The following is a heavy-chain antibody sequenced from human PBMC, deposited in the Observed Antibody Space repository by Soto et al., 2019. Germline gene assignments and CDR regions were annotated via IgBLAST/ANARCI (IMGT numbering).Heavy chain of an antibody. D-gene: IGHD3-3*01. Sequence: SETLSLTCTVSGGSISSGGYYWSWIRQHPGKGLEWIGYIYYSGSTYYNPSLKSRVTISVDTSKNQFSLKLSSVTAADTAVYYCASHVNYDFWSGYSIQQRYNWFDPWGQGTLVTVS. J-gene: IGHJ5*02. V-gene: IGHV4-39*01. CDR3: ASHVNYDFWSGYSIQQRYNWFDP. CDR2: IYYSGST. CDR1: GGSISSGGYY.